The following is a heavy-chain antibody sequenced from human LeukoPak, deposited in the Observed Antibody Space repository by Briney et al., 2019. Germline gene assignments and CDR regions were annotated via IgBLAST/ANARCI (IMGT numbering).Heavy chain of an antibody. CDR3: AKDSQYSSGWGFTDY. V-gene: IGHV3-23*01. Sequence: GGSLRLSCAASGFTFISYAMSWVRQAPGKGLEWVSAISGSGGSTYYADSVKGRFTISRDNSKNTLYLQMNSLRAEDTAVYYCAKDSQYSSGWGFTDYWGQGTLVTVSS. D-gene: IGHD6-19*01. J-gene: IGHJ4*02. CDR1: GFTFISYA. CDR2: ISGSGGST.